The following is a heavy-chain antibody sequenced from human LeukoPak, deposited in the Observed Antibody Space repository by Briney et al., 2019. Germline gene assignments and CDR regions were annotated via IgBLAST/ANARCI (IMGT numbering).Heavy chain of an antibody. CDR1: GYTFTGYY. J-gene: IGHJ5*02. Sequence: ASVKVSCKASGYTFTGYYVHWVRQAPGQGLEWMGWINPNSGGTNYAQKFQGRATMTRDTSISTAYMELSRLRSDDTAVYYCARDDTDIVVVPAAARPLWFDPWGQGTLVTVSS. D-gene: IGHD2-2*01. CDR2: INPNSGGT. V-gene: IGHV1-2*02. CDR3: ARDDTDIVVVPAAARPLWFDP.